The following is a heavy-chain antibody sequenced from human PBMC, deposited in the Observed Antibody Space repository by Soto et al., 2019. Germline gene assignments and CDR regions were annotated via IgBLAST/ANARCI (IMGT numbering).Heavy chain of an antibody. J-gene: IGHJ4*02. Sequence: DVQLVESGGGLVKPGGSLRLSCVGSGFTFSSYSMNWVRQAPGKGLEWVSSISTSGDYTYYADSLRGRFTISRDSAKNSLYLQMNSLRAEDTAVYDCARDAQGRGSGSYDYWGQGTLVTVSS. CDR1: GFTFSSYS. CDR2: ISTSGDYT. D-gene: IGHD3-10*01. V-gene: IGHV3-21*02. CDR3: ARDAQGRGSGSYDY.